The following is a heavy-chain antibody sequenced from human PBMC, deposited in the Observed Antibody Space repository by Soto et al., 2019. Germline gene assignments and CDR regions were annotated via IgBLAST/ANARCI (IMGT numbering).Heavy chain of an antibody. V-gene: IGHV3-53*01. CDR1: GFTVSSNY. CDR3: ARDQLIYSGYDLYYYYGMDV. D-gene: IGHD5-12*01. Sequence: PGGSLRLSCAASGFTVSSNYMSWVRQAPGKGLEWVSVIYSGGSTYYADSVKGRFTISRDNSKNTLYLQMNSLRAEDTAVYYCARDQLIYSGYDLYYYYGMDVWGQGTTVTVSS. CDR2: IYSGGST. J-gene: IGHJ6*02.